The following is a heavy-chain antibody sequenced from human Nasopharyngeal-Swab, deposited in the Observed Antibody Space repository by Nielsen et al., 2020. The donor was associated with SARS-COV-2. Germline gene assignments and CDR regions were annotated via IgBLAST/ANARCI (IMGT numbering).Heavy chain of an antibody. D-gene: IGHD5-24*01. CDR1: GYTFTSYA. CDR3: ARDLDGSGDY. CDR2: INAGNGIT. Sequence: ASVKVSCKASGYTFTSYAMHWVRQAPGQRLEWMGWINAGNGITKYSQKFQGRVTITRDTSASTAYMELSSLRSEDTAVYYCARDLDGSGDYWGQGTLVTVSS. V-gene: IGHV1-3*01. J-gene: IGHJ4*02.